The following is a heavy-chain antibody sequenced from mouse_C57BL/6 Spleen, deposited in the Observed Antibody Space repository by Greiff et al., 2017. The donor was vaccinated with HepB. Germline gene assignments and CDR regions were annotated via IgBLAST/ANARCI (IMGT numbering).Heavy chain of an antibody. CDR3: ARMGTGPYWYFDV. V-gene: IGHV2-2*01. CDR2: IWSGGST. J-gene: IGHJ1*03. CDR1: GFSLTSYG. Sequence: QVQLKESGPGLVQPSQSLSITCTVSGFSLTSYGVHWVRQSPGKGLEWLGVIWSGGSTDYNAAFISRLSISKDNSKSQLFFTMNNLQADDTAIYYCARMGTGPYWYFDVWGTGTTVTVSS. D-gene: IGHD4-1*01.